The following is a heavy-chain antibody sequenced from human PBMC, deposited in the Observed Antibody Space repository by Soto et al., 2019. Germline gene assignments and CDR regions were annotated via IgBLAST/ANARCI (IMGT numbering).Heavy chain of an antibody. Sequence: LSLTCTVSGGSISSGGYYWSWIRQHPGKGLEWIGYIYYSGSTYYNPSLKSRVTISVDTSKNQFSLKLSSVTAADTAVYYCARELRLNILPPHYASDFWGQTPLLTL. CDR1: GGSISSGGYY. V-gene: IGHV4-31*03. CDR2: IYYSGST. J-gene: IGHJ4*02. CDR3: ARELRLNILPPHYASDF. D-gene: IGHD3-9*01.